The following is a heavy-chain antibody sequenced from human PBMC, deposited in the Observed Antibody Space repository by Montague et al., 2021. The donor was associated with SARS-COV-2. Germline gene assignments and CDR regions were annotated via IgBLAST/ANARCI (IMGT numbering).Heavy chain of an antibody. CDR2: ISYTGST. V-gene: IGHV4-39*01. D-gene: IGHD3-16*01. CDR3: ARQLPSYCAYSKCYPCYFDC. CDR1: GGSISSPDYY. J-gene: IGHJ4*03. Sequence: SETLSLTCTVSGGSISSPDYYWGWIRQSPGKGLEWIGSISYTGSTYYNPSLMSRVTFSLDTSKNHFSLSLSSLTVADTAVYFCARQLPSYCAYSKCYPCYFDCWGQGALVTVSS.